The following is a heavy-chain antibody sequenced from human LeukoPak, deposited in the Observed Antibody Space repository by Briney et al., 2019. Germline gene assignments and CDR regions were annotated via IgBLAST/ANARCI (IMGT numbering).Heavy chain of an antibody. J-gene: IGHJ3*02. CDR2: INHSGST. CDR1: GGSFNGYY. V-gene: IGHV4-34*01. Sequence: SETLSFTCAVYGGSFNGYYWSWIRQPQGKGLEWIGEINHSGSTNYNPSLKSRVTISVDTSKNQFSLKLSSVTAADTAVYYCARVLRAFDIWGQGTMVTVSS. CDR3: ARVLRAFDI.